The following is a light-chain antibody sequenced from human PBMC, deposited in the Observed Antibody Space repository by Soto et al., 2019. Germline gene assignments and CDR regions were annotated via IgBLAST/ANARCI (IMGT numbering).Light chain of an antibody. CDR2: KAS. CDR1: QSISSW. J-gene: IGKJ1*01. V-gene: IGKV1-5*03. Sequence: DIQMTQSPSTLSASVGDRVTITCRASQSISSWLAWYQQKPGKAPKLLIYKASSLESGVPSRFSGSGSGTEFTLTISSLQPDYFATYYCQQYNSYRTFGQGTKVEIK. CDR3: QQYNSYRT.